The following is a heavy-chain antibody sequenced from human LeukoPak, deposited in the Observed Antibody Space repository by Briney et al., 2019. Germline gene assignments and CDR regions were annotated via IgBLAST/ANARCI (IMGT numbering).Heavy chain of an antibody. D-gene: IGHD3-10*01. CDR2: IYNGGII. J-gene: IGHJ4*02. CDR3: ARDRYYYGSGNYRLFDY. V-gene: IGHV4-4*07. Sequence: SETLSLTCTVSGDSISRYYWSWIRQPAGKGLEWIGRIYNGGIITYNPSLKSRVTMSIDTSNNQFSLRLRFVTAADTAVYYCARDRYYYGSGNYRLFDYWGQGTLVTVSS. CDR1: GDSISRYY.